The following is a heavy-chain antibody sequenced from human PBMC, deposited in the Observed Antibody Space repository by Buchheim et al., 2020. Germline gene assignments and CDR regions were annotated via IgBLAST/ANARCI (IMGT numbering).Heavy chain of an antibody. Sequence: EVQLVESGGGLVQPGGSLRLSCAASGFTFRRYSMNWVRQAPGKGLEWVSYISGSSSDIYYVDSVKGRFTISRDNARHSLYLQMNSLRDEDTAVYYCARATINYMDVWGKGTT. CDR3: ARATINYMDV. CDR1: GFTFRRYS. V-gene: IGHV3-48*02. D-gene: IGHD4/OR15-4a*01. CDR2: ISGSSSDI. J-gene: IGHJ6*03.